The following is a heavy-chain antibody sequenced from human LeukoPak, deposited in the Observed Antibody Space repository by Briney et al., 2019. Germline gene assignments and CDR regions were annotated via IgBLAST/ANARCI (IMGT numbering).Heavy chain of an antibody. J-gene: IGHJ3*02. CDR3: ARGYGSGYEDI. V-gene: IGHV6-1*01. CDR1: GDILSSNSAA. Sequence: SQTLSLTCALSGDILSSNSAAWNWFRQSPSRGLEWLGRTYYRSKWNNDYAVSVKRRITINADTSKNQFSLHLNSVTPEDTAVYYCARGYGSGYEDIWGQGTMVTVSS. D-gene: IGHD5-12*01. CDR2: TYYRSKWNN.